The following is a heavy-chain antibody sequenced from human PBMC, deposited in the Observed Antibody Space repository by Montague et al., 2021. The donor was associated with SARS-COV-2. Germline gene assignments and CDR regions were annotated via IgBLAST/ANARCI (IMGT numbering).Heavy chain of an antibody. Sequence: SLRLSCAASGFSFSGHYIHWVRQAPGKGLVWVSRINSDGKKINYADFARGRFTISRDNAKNTAYLQINGLRGDDTAVYYCGRGLNPGMGEGDHWGQGTLATVSS. V-gene: IGHV3-74*01. CDR1: GFSFSGHY. J-gene: IGHJ4*02. CDR3: GRGLNPGMGEGDH. CDR2: INSDGKKI. D-gene: IGHD3-16*01.